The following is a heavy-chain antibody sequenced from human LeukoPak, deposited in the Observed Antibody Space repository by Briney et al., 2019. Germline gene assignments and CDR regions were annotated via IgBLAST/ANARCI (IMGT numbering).Heavy chain of an antibody. V-gene: IGHV3-9*01. D-gene: IGHD3-22*01. Sequence: PGGSLRLSCAASGFTLDDYAMHWVRQAPGKGLEWVSGISWNSGSIGYADSVKGRFTISRDNAKNSLYLQMNSLRAEDTALYYCAKAYYYDSSGYYDYWGQGTLVTVSS. J-gene: IGHJ4*02. CDR1: GFTLDDYA. CDR2: ISWNSGSI. CDR3: AKAYYYDSSGYYDY.